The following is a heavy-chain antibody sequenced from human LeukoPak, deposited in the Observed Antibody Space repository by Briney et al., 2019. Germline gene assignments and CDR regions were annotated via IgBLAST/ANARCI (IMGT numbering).Heavy chain of an antibody. Sequence: GGSLRPSCAASGFTVSSNYMSWVRQAPGKGLEWVSVIYSGGSTYYADSVKGRFTISRDNSKNTLYLQMNSLRAEDTAVYYCARGGSGSYLFDYWGQGTLVTVSS. CDR2: IYSGGST. CDR3: ARGGSGSYLFDY. V-gene: IGHV3-66*01. CDR1: GFTVSSNY. D-gene: IGHD1-26*01. J-gene: IGHJ4*02.